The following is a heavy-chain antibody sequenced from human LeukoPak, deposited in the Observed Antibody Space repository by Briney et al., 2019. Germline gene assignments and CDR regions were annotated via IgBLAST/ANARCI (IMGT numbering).Heavy chain of an antibody. CDR1: GFSYSNYW. CDR3: AKGPNYFDS. J-gene: IGHJ4*02. CDR2: MNSDGSAT. V-gene: IGHV3-74*01. Sequence: PGGSLRLXCAASGFSYSNYWMHWVRRAPGKGLVWVTRMNSDGSATYYADSVQGRFTISRDNAKNTLYLQMNSLRAEDTAMYFCAKGPNYFDSWGQGTLVTVSS.